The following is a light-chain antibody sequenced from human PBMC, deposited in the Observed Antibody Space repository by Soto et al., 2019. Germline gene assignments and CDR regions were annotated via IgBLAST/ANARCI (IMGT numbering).Light chain of an antibody. J-gene: IGKJ4*01. V-gene: IGKV3D-15*01. CDR3: QQYSVWPIT. Sequence: EIVLTQSPATLSVSPGERAALSCRASQSVSSNLAWYQQKPGQPPRLLIFGASTRATGIPARFSGSGSEAEFTLTISSLQSEDFAVYYCQQYSVWPITFGGGTKVDI. CDR1: QSVSSN. CDR2: GAS.